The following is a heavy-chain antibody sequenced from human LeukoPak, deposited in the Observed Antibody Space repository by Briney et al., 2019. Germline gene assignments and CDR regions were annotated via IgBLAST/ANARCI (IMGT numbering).Heavy chain of an antibody. CDR1: GFTFSNYG. Sequence: GTSLRLSCAASGFTFSNYGMHWVRQAPGKGLEWVASMSYDGSNKYYADSVKGRFAISRDNSKNTLYLQMDSLRTEETAMYYCAKGSGSSHNWFDPWGQGTLVTVS. D-gene: IGHD3-10*01. CDR3: AKGSGSSHNWFDP. CDR2: MSYDGSNK. J-gene: IGHJ5*02. V-gene: IGHV3-30*18.